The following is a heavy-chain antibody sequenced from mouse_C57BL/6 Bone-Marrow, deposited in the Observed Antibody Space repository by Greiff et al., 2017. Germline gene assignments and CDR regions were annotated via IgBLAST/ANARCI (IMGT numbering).Heavy chain of an antibody. CDR3: ARPNCDWYFDV. CDR2: IRNKANGYTT. V-gene: IGHV7-3*01. Sequence: EVKLMESGGGLVQPGGSLSLSCAASGFTFTDYYMSWVRQPPGKALEWLGFIRNKANGYTTEYSASVKGRFTISRDNSQSILYLQMNALRAEDSATYYCARPNCDWYFDVWGTGTTVTVSS. J-gene: IGHJ1*03. D-gene: IGHD4-1*01. CDR1: GFTFTDYY.